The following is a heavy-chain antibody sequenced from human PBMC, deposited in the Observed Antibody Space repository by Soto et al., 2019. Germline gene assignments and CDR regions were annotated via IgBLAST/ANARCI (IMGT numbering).Heavy chain of an antibody. Sequence: PSETLTLTCTVSGGSIETFYWSWIRQPPGERLEWIGYIYYSGSTNTNPSLKSRVTISVDTSKNQFSLKLSSVTAADTAVYYCARQSYQRVYYYYYGMDVWGQGTTVTVSS. CDR3: ARQSYQRVYYYYYGMDV. CDR2: IYYSGST. D-gene: IGHD2-2*01. CDR1: GGSIETFY. V-gene: IGHV4-59*01. J-gene: IGHJ6*02.